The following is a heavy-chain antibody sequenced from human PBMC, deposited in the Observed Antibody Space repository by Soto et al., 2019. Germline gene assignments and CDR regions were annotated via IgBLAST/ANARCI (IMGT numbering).Heavy chain of an antibody. D-gene: IGHD1-26*01. CDR3: ARDREDTDDYYGMDV. Sequence: QVQLQESGPGLVKPSETLSLTCTVSGGSISNYYWSWIRQPPGKGLEWMGNIYYSGSTNYNPSLKSRVTISVDTSKKQFSLRLSSVTAADTAVYHCARDREDTDDYYGMDVWGQGTTVTVSS. V-gene: IGHV4-59*01. CDR2: IYYSGST. J-gene: IGHJ6*02. CDR1: GGSISNYY.